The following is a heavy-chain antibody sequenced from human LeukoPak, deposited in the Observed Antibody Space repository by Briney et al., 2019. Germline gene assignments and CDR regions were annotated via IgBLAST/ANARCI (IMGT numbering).Heavy chain of an antibody. V-gene: IGHV3-66*01. CDR2: IYNGDNT. J-gene: IGHJ4*02. CDR3: ARAAPGYTYAYGAPYYFDN. D-gene: IGHD5-18*01. Sequence: GGSLRLSCVASRFTVSNNHMNWVRQAPGKGLEWVSVIYNGDNTYYADSVQGRFTISKDNSKNTLYLQMNSLRPEDTAVYFCARAAPGYTYAYGAPYYFDNWGQGTLVTVSS. CDR1: RFTVSNNH.